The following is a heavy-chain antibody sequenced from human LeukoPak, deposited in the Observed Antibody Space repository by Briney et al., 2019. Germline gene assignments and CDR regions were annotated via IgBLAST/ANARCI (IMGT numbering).Heavy chain of an antibody. V-gene: IGHV4-39*01. J-gene: IGHJ4*02. D-gene: IGHD2-2*01. CDR3: ARRGVGYCSSTSCLDY. CDR2: IYYSGST. Sequence: SETLSLTCTVSGGSISSSSYYWGWIRQPPGKGLEWIGSIYYSGSTYYNPSLKSRVTISVDTSKNQFSLKLSSVTAADTAVYYCARRGVGYCSSTSCLDYWGQGTLVTVSS. CDR1: GGSISSSSYY.